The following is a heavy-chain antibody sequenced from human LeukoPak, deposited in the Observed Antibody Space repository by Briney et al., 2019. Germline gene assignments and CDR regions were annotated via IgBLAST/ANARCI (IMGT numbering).Heavy chain of an antibody. Sequence: VQPGGSLRLSCAASGFIFSSYAMSWVRQAPGKGLEWVSGISGSDGSTNYADSVKGRFTISRDNSKNTLYLQMNSLRAEDTAVYYCAKDRGGEGYWGQGTLVTVSS. D-gene: IGHD3-10*01. CDR3: AKDRGGEGY. V-gene: IGHV3-23*01. J-gene: IGHJ4*02. CDR2: ISGSDGST. CDR1: GFIFSSYA.